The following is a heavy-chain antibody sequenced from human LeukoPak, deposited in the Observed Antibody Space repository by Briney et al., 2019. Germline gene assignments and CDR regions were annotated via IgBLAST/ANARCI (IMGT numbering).Heavy chain of an antibody. J-gene: IGHJ4*02. CDR2: INHSGST. V-gene: IGHV4-34*01. CDR1: GESFSGYY. D-gene: IGHD2-2*01. CDR3: ARRGSASTLDY. Sequence: TSETLSLTCAVYGESFSGYYWTWIRQSPGKGLEWIGEINHSGSTNYNPSLKTRATVSVDTSKSQFSLKLRSVTAADTAMYYCARRGSASTLDYWGQGTLVTVSS.